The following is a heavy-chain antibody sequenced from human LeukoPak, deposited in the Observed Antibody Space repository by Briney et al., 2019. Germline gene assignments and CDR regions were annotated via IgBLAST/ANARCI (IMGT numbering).Heavy chain of an antibody. D-gene: IGHD5-18*01. CDR3: ARDETFVDTAMGYFDY. Sequence: PGGSLRLSCAASGFTFSNYWMHWVRQVPGKGLVWVSRINDDGSATFYADSVKGRFTISRDNAKNTLFLQINSLRAEDTAVYYCARDETFVDTAMGYFDYWGQGTLVTVSS. CDR1: GFTFSNYW. J-gene: IGHJ4*02. CDR2: INDDGSAT. V-gene: IGHV3-74*01.